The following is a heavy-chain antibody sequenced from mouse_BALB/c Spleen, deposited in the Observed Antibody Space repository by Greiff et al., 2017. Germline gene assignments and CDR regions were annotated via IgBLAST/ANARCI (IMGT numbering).Heavy chain of an antibody. CDR3: ARDQRGEVRMDYYYAMDY. J-gene: IGHJ4*01. D-gene: IGHD2-14*01. Sequence: DGKLVESGGGLVKPGGSLKLSCAASGFTFSSYAMSWVRQSPEKRLEWVAEISSGGSYTYYPDTVTGRFTISRDNAKNTLYLEMSSLRSEDTAMYYCARDQRGEVRMDYYYAMDYWGQGTSVTVSS. CDR2: ISSGGSYT. CDR1: GFTFSSYA. V-gene: IGHV5-9-4*01.